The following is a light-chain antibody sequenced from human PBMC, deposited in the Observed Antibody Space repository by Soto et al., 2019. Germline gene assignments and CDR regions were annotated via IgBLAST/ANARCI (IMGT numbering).Light chain of an antibody. CDR2: AAS. CDR3: QQDGSSLTWT. J-gene: IGKJ1*01. V-gene: IGKV3-20*01. CDR1: QSVISNY. Sequence: EVVLTQSPGTVSLSPGERVTLSCRASQSVISNYLAWYQQRPGQAPRLLIYAASSRATGIPARFSGSGSGTDFTLSISSLEPEDFAVYYCQQDGSSLTWTFGQGTKVEMK.